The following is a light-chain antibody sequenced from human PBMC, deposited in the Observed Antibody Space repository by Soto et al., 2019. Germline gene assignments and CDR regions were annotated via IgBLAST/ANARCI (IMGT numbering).Light chain of an antibody. J-gene: IGLJ2*01. CDR3: TSYAGSNIPVL. CDR2: DVT. CDR1: SSDVGGYNF. V-gene: IGLV2-8*01. Sequence: QSALTQPPYASGSPGQSVTISCTGTSSDVGGYNFVSWYQQHPGKAPKLMIYDVTERPSGVPDRFSGSKSGNTASLTVSGLQGEDEADYYCTSYAGSNIPVLFGGGTKVTVL.